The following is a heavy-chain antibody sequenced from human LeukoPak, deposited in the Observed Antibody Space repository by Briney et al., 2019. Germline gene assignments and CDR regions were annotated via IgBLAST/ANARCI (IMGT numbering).Heavy chain of an antibody. D-gene: IGHD2/OR15-2a*01. CDR2: ISSRRSYI. J-gene: IGHJ4*02. CDR3: ARDYQYGYSTNWYRLAQIDY. Sequence: PGGSLRLSCAASGFTFTNYTMSWVRQAPGKGLEWVSSISSRRSYIIYADSVKGRFTVSRDNAKNSLYLQMNSLRAEDTAIYYCARDYQYGYSTNWYRLAQIDYWGQGRLVTVSS. CDR1: GFTFTNYT. V-gene: IGHV3-21*01.